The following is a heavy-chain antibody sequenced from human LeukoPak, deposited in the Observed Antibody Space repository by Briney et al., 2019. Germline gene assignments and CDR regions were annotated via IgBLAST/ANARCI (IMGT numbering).Heavy chain of an antibody. V-gene: IGHV4-59*01. CDR1: GVSITGFY. J-gene: IGHJ4*02. Sequence: TETLSLTCTVSGVSITGFYWSWIRQPPGKGLEWIGYIDYSGNTKYNPSLKSRVTISVDTSKKQFSLKLTSVTAADTAVYYCARQYGSGSYYRYFDYWGQGTLVTVSS. D-gene: IGHD3-10*01. CDR2: IDYSGNT. CDR3: ARQYGSGSYYRYFDY.